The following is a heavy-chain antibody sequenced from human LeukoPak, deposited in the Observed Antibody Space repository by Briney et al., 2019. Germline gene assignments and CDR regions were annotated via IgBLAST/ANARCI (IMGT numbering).Heavy chain of an antibody. J-gene: IGHJ4*02. V-gene: IGHV4-34*01. CDR2: INHSGST. CDR1: GGSFSGYY. CDR3: ARDIVTGPSDY. D-gene: IGHD3-9*01. Sequence: PPETLSLTCAVYGGSFSGYYWSWLRHPPGKRREGIGEINHSGSTNYNPPLKSRVTISVDTSKNRFSVKLSSVTAGDTAVYYCARDIVTGPSDYWGQGTLVTVS.